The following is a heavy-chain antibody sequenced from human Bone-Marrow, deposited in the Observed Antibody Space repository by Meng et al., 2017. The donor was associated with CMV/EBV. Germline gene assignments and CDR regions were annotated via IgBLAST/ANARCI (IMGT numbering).Heavy chain of an antibody. Sequence: SLSISWEASGFTFSTYAMTWVRQAPGKGLEWVSGINGGGGNIYYADSVKGRFTISRDNSKNTLYLQMNSLTVDDTALYYCARAGYYDYWGQGTLVTVSS. V-gene: IGHV3-23*01. CDR3: ARAGYYDY. J-gene: IGHJ4*02. CDR1: GFTFSTYA. D-gene: IGHD2-21*01. CDR2: INGGGGNI.